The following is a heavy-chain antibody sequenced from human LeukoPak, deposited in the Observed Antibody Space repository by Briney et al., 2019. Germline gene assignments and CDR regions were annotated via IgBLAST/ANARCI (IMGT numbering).Heavy chain of an antibody. Sequence: SVKVSCKASGGTFSSYAISWVRQAPGQGLEWMGRIIPILGIANYAQKFQGRVTITADKSTSTAYMELSSLRSEDTAVYYCARPRGYSGYELDYWGQGTLVTVYS. D-gene: IGHD5-12*01. J-gene: IGHJ4*02. V-gene: IGHV1-69*04. CDR1: GGTFSSYA. CDR2: IIPILGIA. CDR3: ARPRGYSGYELDY.